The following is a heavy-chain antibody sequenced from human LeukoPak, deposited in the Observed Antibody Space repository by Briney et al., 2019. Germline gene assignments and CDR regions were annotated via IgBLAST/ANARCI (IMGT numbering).Heavy chain of an antibody. CDR2: MNPNSGNT. J-gene: IGHJ6*03. D-gene: IGHD3-3*01. CDR3: ARRHDFWSGYYYMDV. V-gene: IGHV1-8*03. CDR1: GYTFTSYD. Sequence: ASVKVSCKASGYTFTSYDINWVRQATGQGLEWMGWMNPNSGNTGYAQKFQGRVTITRNTSISTAYMELSNLRSEDTAVYYCARRHDFWSGYYYMDVWGKGTTVTVSS.